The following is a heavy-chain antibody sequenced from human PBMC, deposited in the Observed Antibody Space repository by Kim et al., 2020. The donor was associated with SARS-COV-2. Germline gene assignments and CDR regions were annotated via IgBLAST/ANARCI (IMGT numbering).Heavy chain of an antibody. D-gene: IGHD2-2*01. CDR3: AKGSQLLSFAY. Sequence: NHANSGKGRLTISMDNSKNTLFLQMNSLRAEDTAIYYCAKGSQLLSFAYWGQGTLVTVSS. V-gene: IGHV3-23*01. J-gene: IGHJ4*02.